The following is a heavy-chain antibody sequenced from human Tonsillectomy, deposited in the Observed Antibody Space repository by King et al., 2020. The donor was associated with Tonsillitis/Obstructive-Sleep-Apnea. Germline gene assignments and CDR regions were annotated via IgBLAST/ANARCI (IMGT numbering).Heavy chain of an antibody. Sequence: VQLVESGGGVVQPGRSLRLSCAASGFTFSSYVMHWVRQAPGKGLEWVAVISYDESNKYYADSVKGRFTISRDNSKNTLYLQMNSLRAEDTAVYYCARGYDFWSGYSTGDYWGQGTLGTLSS. CDR3: ARGYDFWSGYSTGDY. V-gene: IGHV3-30*04. CDR2: ISYDESNK. D-gene: IGHD3-3*01. J-gene: IGHJ4*02. CDR1: GFTFSSYV.